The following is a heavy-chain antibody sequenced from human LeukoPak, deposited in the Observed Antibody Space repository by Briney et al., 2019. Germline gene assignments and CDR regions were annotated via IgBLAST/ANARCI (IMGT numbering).Heavy chain of an antibody. CDR2: IHYGGST. Sequence: PSETLSLTCTVSGGSISSSSDYWGWTRQPPGKGLEWIGSIHYGGSTYYNATLKSRVTISVDTSKKQCSLQLTSVTAADTAVYYCARNIRYTSGLNWFDPWGQGTLVTVSS. CDR3: ARNIRYTSGLNWFDP. J-gene: IGHJ5*02. CDR1: GGSISSSSDY. V-gene: IGHV4-39*01. D-gene: IGHD6-19*01.